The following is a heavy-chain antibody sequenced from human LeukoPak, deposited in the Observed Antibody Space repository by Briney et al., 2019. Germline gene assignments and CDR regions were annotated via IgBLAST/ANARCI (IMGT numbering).Heavy chain of an antibody. CDR3: TTGSTAPPYYFDY. Sequence: GGSLRLSCAASGFTFSNAWMSWVRQAPGKGLEWVGRIKSKTDGGTTDYAAPVKGRFTISRDDSKNTLYLQMNSLKTEDTAVYCCTTGSTAPPYYFDYWGQGTLVTVSS. V-gene: IGHV3-15*01. J-gene: IGHJ4*02. CDR1: GFTFSNAW. CDR2: IKSKTDGGTT.